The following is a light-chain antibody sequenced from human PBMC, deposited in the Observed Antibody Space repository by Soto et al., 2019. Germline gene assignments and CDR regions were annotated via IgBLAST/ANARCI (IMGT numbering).Light chain of an antibody. CDR3: CSYVGARTYV. CDR2: EGN. J-gene: IGLJ1*01. CDR1: VSDVGNFGP. Sequence: QSALTQPASVSGSPGQSITISCTGSVSDVGNFGPVSWYQQHPGQVPKLIIYEGNRRPSGVSSRFSGSKSGNTASLTISGLQAEDEADYYCCSYVGARTYVFGTGTSHRP. V-gene: IGLV2-23*01.